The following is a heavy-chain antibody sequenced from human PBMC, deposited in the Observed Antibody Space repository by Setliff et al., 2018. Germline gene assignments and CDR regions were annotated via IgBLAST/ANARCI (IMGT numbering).Heavy chain of an antibody. Sequence: PSETLSLTCNVSGASIRNFYWTWIRQPPGKGLEWIGYVHFTGSTNYNPSHKSRVTISVDTSKNQFSLKLSSVTAADTAVYYCATRKSSGRLYYMDVWGKGTTVTVSS. CDR1: GASIRNFY. CDR3: ATRKSSGRLYYMDV. D-gene: IGHD1-26*01. CDR2: VHFTGST. J-gene: IGHJ6*03. V-gene: IGHV4-59*01.